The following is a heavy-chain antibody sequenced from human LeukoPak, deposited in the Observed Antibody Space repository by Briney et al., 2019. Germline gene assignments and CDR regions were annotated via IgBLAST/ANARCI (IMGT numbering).Heavy chain of an antibody. CDR3: ARVLQIYYGMDV. CDR2: ISAYNGNT. Sequence: ASVKVSCKASGYTFTSYAMNWVRQAPGQGLEWMGWISAYNGNTNYAQKLQGRVTMTTDTSTSTAYMELRSLRSDDTAVYYCARVLQIYYGMDVWGQGTTVTVSS. CDR1: GYTFTSYA. V-gene: IGHV1-18*01. J-gene: IGHJ6*02.